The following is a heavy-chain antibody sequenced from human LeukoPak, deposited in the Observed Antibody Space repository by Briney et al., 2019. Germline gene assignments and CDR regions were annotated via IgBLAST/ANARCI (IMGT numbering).Heavy chain of an antibody. CDR3: ARDHGITMIVAFDI. CDR2: INAGNGNT. D-gene: IGHD3-22*01. J-gene: IGHJ3*02. Sequence: ASVKVSCKASGYTFTSYAMYWVRQAPGQRLEWMGWINAGNGNTKYSQKFQGRVTITRDTSASTAYMELSSLRSEDTAVYYCARDHGITMIVAFDIWGQGTMVTVSS. V-gene: IGHV1-3*01. CDR1: GYTFTSYA.